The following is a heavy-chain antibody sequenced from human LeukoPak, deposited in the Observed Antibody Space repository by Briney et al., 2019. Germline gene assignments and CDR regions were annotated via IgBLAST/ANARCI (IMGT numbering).Heavy chain of an antibody. CDR1: GFTFSSYW. D-gene: IGHD5-18*01. CDR2: IKQDGSEK. J-gene: IGHJ4*02. Sequence: GGSLRLSCAASGFTFSSYWMSWVRQAPGKGLEWVANIKQDGSEKYYVDSVKGRFTISRDNAKNSLYLQMNSLRAEDTAVYYCAREGVDTAFLVAYYFDYWGQGTLVTVSS. CDR3: AREGVDTAFLVAYYFDY. V-gene: IGHV3-7*03.